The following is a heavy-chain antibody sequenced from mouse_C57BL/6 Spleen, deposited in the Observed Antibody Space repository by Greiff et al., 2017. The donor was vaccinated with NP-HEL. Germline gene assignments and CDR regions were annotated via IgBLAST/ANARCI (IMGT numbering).Heavy chain of an antibody. J-gene: IGHJ3*01. CDR2: IYPGSGST. CDR3: ARSRLLGDYYGSGWCAY. Sequence: QVQLQQSGAELVKPGASVKMSCKASGYTFTSYWITWVKQRPGQGLEWIGDIYPGSGSTNYNEKFKSKATLTVDTSSSTAYMQLSSLTSEDSAVYYCARSRLLGDYYGSGWCAYWGQRTLVTVSA. D-gene: IGHD1-1*01. CDR1: GYTFTSYW. V-gene: IGHV1-55*01.